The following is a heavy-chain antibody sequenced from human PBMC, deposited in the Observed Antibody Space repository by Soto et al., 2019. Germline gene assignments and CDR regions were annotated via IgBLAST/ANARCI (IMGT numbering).Heavy chain of an antibody. J-gene: IGHJ6*02. V-gene: IGHV4-61*01. D-gene: IGHD1-26*01. Sequence: KSSETLSLTCTVSGGSVSSGSYYWSWIRQPPGKGLEWIGYIYYSGSTNYNPSLKSRVTISVDTSKNQFSLKLSSVTAADTAVYYCARVLRYYAYYYGMDVWGQGTTVTVSS. CDR3: ARVLRYYAYYYGMDV. CDR1: GGSVSSGSYY. CDR2: IYYSGST.